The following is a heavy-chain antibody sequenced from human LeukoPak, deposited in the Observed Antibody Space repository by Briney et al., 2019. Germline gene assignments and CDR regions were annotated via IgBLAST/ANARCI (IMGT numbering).Heavy chain of an antibody. D-gene: IGHD3-10*01. CDR2: ISGSGGST. V-gene: IGHV3-23*01. Sequence: GGSLRLSCAASGFTFSSNAMSWVRQAPGKGLEWVSAISGSGGSTYYADSVKGRFTISRDNSKNTLYLQMNSLRAEDTAVYYCAKDRRVRGVIDNNWFDPWGQGTLVTVSS. CDR3: AKDRRVRGVIDNNWFDP. CDR1: GFTFSSNA. J-gene: IGHJ5*02.